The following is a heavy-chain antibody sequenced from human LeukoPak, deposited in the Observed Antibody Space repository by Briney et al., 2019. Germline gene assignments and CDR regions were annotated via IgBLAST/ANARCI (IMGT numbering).Heavy chain of an antibody. Sequence: GGSLRLSCSASGFTFSNYGMHWVRQAPGKGLEWVAVIWYDGSKSYYADSVKGRFTISRDNSKNTLYLQMRSLRAEDTAACYCARDRYYGSENYYYYYYMDVWGKGTTVTVSS. CDR3: ARDRYYGSENYYYYYYMDV. CDR2: IWYDGSKS. D-gene: IGHD3-10*01. CDR1: GFTFSNYG. V-gene: IGHV3-33*01. J-gene: IGHJ6*03.